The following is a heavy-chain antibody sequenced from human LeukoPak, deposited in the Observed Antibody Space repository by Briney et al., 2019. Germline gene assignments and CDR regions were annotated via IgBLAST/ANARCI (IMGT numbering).Heavy chain of an antibody. CDR1: GFTFDDYT. J-gene: IGHJ1*01. CDR2: ISWDGGST. Sequence: PGGSLRLSCAASGFTFDDYTMHWVRQAPGKGLEWVSLISWDGGSTYYADSVKGRFTISRDNSKNSLYLQMNSLRTEDTALYYCAKDLHGVVVPAATTFQHWGQGTLVTVSS. V-gene: IGHV3-43*01. D-gene: IGHD2-2*01. CDR3: AKDLHGVVVPAATTFQH.